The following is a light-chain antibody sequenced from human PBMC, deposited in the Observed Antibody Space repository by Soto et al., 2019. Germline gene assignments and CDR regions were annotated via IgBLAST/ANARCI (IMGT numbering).Light chain of an antibody. CDR2: VNI. V-gene: IGLV1-40*01. CDR1: SSNIGAGYD. Sequence: QSVLTQPPSVSGAPGQRVTISCTGDSSNIGAGYDVHWYQQLPGTATKLLIYVNINRPSGVPDRFSASRSDSSASLAITGLQAEDEADYYCSSYTSSSTLVVFGGGTKLTVL. CDR3: SSYTSSSTLVV. J-gene: IGLJ2*01.